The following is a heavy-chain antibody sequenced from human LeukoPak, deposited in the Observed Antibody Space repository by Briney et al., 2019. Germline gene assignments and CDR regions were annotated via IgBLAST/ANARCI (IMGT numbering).Heavy chain of an antibody. CDR3: ARRGIRFRDYYYYYYMDV. J-gene: IGHJ6*03. D-gene: IGHD3-3*01. Sequence: GGSLRLSCVVSGIMFSPSGMTWVRQAPGKGLEWVSSISSSSSYIYYADSVKGRFTISRDNAKNSLYLQMNSLRAEDTAVYYCARRGIRFRDYYYYYYMDVWGKGTTVTVSS. CDR2: ISSSSSYI. V-gene: IGHV3-21*01. CDR1: GIMFSPSG.